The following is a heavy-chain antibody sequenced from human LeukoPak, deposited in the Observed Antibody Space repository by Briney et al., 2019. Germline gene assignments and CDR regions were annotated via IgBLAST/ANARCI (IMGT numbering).Heavy chain of an antibody. D-gene: IGHD6-13*01. CDR3: ARVRSSSWFDY. Sequence: GGSLRLSCAASGFTFSSFEMSWVRQAPGKGLEWVSYISSSGSAIYYADSVKGRFTISRDNAKNTLYLQMNSLRAEDTAVYFCARVRSSSWFDYWGQGTLVAVSS. CDR1: GFTFSSFE. CDR2: ISSSGSAI. V-gene: IGHV3-48*03. J-gene: IGHJ4*02.